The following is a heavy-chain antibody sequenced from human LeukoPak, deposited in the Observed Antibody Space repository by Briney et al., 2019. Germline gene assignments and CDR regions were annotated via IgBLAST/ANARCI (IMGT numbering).Heavy chain of an antibody. V-gene: IGHV3-21*01. D-gene: IGHD3-10*02. J-gene: IGHJ6*04. CDR1: GFSFSSYN. Sequence: PGGSLRLSCAASGFSFSSYNMNWVRQTPGKGLEWVSSITSSSTYTFYADSVKGRFTISRDNARNSLYLQMNSLRAEDTAVYYCAELGITMIGGVWGKGTTVTISS. CDR2: ITSSSTYT. CDR3: AELGITMIGGV.